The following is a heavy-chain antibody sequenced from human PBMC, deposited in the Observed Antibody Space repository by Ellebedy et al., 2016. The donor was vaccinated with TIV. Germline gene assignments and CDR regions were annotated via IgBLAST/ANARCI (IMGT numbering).Heavy chain of an antibody. CDR3: ATSGYSDTWLFRGMDV. V-gene: IGHV3-7*03. D-gene: IGHD5-12*01. CDR1: GFTFSSYW. J-gene: IGHJ6*02. CDR2: IKQDGSEK. Sequence: GESLKISCAASGFTFSSYWMSWVRQAPGKGLEWVANIKQDGSEKYYVDSVKGRCTISRDNAKNSLYLQMNGLTAEDSAVYYCATSGYSDTWLFRGMDVWGQGTTVTVSS.